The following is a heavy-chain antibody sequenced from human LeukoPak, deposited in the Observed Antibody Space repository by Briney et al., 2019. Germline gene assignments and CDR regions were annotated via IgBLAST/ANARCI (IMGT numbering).Heavy chain of an antibody. J-gene: IGHJ4*02. V-gene: IGHV1-69*05. D-gene: IGHD3-22*01. Sequence: GASVKVSCKASGGTFSSYAISWVRQAHGQGLEWMGGIIPIFGTANYAQKFQGRVTITTDESTSTAYMELSSLRSEDTAVYYCARDRKSSGYYLDYWGQGTLVTVSS. CDR3: ARDRKSSGYYLDY. CDR2: IIPIFGTA. CDR1: GGTFSSYA.